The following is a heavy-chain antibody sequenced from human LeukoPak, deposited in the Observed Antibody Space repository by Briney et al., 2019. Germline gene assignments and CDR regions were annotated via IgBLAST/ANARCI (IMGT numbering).Heavy chain of an antibody. V-gene: IGHV4-31*03. CDR2: IYYSGST. J-gene: IGHJ4*02. CDR1: GGSISSGGYD. CDR3: AGERRYLKS. Sequence: SQTLSLTCTVSGGSISSGGYDWSWIRQHPGKGLEWIGYIYYSGSTYYNPSLKSRVTISVDTSKNQFSLKLSSVTAADTAVYYCAGERRYLKSWGQGTLVTVSS. D-gene: IGHD3-10*01.